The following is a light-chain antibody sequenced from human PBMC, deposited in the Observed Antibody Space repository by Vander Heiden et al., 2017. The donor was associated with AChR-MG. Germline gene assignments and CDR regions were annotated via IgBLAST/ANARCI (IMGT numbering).Light chain of an antibody. CDR1: QSVGSY. CDR3: QQRSNWPRT. J-gene: IGKJ1*01. V-gene: IGKV3-11*01. Sequence: EIVFTQSPATLSLSPGERATLSCRASQSVGSYLAWYQQKPGQAPRLLIYDASNRATGIPARFSGSGSGTDFTLTISSLEPEDFAVYYCQQRSNWPRTFGQGTKVEIK. CDR2: DAS.